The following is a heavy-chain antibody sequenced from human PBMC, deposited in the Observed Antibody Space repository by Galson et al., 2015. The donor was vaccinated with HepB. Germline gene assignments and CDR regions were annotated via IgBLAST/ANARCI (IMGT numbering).Heavy chain of an antibody. CDR2: IIPIFGTA. CDR3: ARGPGDFGSGYYGYYYYYYIDV. CDR1: GGTFSSYA. Sequence: SVKVSCKASGGTFSSYAISWVRQAPGQGLEWMGGIIPIFGTANYAQQFQGRVTITADESTGTAYMELSSLRSEDTVVYYCARGPGDFGSGYYGYYYYYYIDVWVKGTTVTVSS. D-gene: IGHD3-3*01. J-gene: IGHJ6*03. V-gene: IGHV1-69*13.